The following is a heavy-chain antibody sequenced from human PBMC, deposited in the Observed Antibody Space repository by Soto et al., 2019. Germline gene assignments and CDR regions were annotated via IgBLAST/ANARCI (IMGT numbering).Heavy chain of an antibody. CDR3: ARASSSSSAADY. V-gene: IGHV4-59*12. CDR1: GGSISSYY. Sequence: SETLSLTCTVSGGSISSYYWSWIRQPPGKGLEWIGYIYYSGSTYYNPSLKSRVTISVDTSKNHFAMRLSSVTAADTAVYYCARASSSSSAADYWGQGTQVTVSS. D-gene: IGHD6-6*01. J-gene: IGHJ4*02. CDR2: IYYSGST.